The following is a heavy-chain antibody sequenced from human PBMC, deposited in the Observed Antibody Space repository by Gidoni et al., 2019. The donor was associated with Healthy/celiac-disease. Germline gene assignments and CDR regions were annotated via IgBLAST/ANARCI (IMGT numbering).Heavy chain of an antibody. Sequence: QVQLQQWGAGLLKPSETLSLTCAVYGGSFSGYYWSWIRQPPGKGLEWIGEINHSGSTNYNPSLKSRVTISVDTSKNQFSLKLSSVTAADTAVYYCASLVAATRYYYYYMDVWGKGTTVTVSS. CDR3: ASLVAATRYYYYYMDV. CDR2: INHSGST. CDR1: GGSFSGYY. D-gene: IGHD2-15*01. J-gene: IGHJ6*03. V-gene: IGHV4-34*01.